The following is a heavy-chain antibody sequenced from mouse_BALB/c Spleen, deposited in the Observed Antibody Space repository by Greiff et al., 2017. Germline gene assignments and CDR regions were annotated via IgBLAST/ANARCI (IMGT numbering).Heavy chain of an antibody. V-gene: IGHV5-6-3*01. CDR3: ASPLGSFAY. CDR1: GFTFSSYG. D-gene: IGHD6-1*01. J-gene: IGHJ3*01. CDR2: INSNGGST. Sequence: EVMLVESGGGLVQPGGSLKLSCAASGFTFSSYGMSWVRQTPDKRLELVATINSNGGSTYYPDSVKGRFTISRDNAKNTLYLQMSSLKSEDTAMYYCASPLGSFAYWGQGTLVTVSA.